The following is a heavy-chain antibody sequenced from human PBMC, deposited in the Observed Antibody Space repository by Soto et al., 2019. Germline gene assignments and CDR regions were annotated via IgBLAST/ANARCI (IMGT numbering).Heavy chain of an antibody. Sequence: QITLKESGPTLVKPTQTLTLTCTFSGFSLSSSGVGVGWIRQPPGKALEWLTFIYWDDDKRYSPSLKSRLTITKDTSKNPVVLTLTNMDPVDTATYYSARLVVAGITYCFDSWGQGPLLTVSS. D-gene: IGHD2-15*01. V-gene: IGHV2-5*02. J-gene: IGHJ4*02. CDR2: IYWDDDK. CDR3: ARLVVAGITYCFDS. CDR1: GFSLSSSGVG.